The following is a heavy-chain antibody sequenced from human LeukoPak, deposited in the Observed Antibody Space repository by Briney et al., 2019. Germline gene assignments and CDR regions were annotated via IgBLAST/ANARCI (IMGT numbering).Heavy chain of an antibody. CDR1: GYSFASYW. D-gene: IGHD3-3*01. J-gene: IGHJ4*02. Sequence: GESLKISCKGSGYSFASYWIGWVRQAPGKGLEWVSAISGSGGSTYYADSVKGRFTISRDNSKNTLYLQMNSLRAEDTAVYYCAKDRDFITIFGVGSFDYWGQGTLVTVSS. V-gene: IGHV3-23*01. CDR2: ISGSGGST. CDR3: AKDRDFITIFGVGSFDY.